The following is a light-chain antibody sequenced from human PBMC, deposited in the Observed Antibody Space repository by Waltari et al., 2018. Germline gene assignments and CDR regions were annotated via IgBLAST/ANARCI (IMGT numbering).Light chain of an antibody. CDR1: QSVDNY. Sequence: IVLTQSPATLSLSPGERATLSCRASQSVDNYLAWYQQKPGQAPRLLIYDSSNRATGIPAMFSGSWSGTDFTLTISSLEPEDFAVYFCQQRSNWSWTFGQGTKVEIK. V-gene: IGKV3-11*01. J-gene: IGKJ1*01. CDR3: QQRSNWSWT. CDR2: DSS.